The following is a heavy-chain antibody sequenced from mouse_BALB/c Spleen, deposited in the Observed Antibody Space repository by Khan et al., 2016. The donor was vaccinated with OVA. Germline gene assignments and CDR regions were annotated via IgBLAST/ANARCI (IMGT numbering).Heavy chain of an antibody. V-gene: IGHV3-2*02. J-gene: IGHJ3*01. CDR3: TRARAN. Sequence: EVQLQESGPGLVKPSQSLSLTCTVTAYSITSDYVCNWIRQFPGNKMEWMGYISYSGSTSYTPSLKSRFSITRDTSKNQFFLQLTSITTEDTATYCCTRARANWGQGTLVTVSA. CDR2: ISYSGST. CDR1: AYSITSDYV. D-gene: IGHD3-1*01.